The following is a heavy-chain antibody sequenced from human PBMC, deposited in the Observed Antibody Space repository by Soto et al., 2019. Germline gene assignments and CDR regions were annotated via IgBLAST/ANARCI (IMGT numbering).Heavy chain of an antibody. J-gene: IGHJ5*02. CDR2: IWYDGSNK. V-gene: IGHV3-33*01. Sequence: GGSLRLSCAASGFTFSSYGMHWVRQAPGKGLEWVAVIWYDGSNKYYADSVKGRFTISRDNSKNTLYLQMNSLRAEDTAVYYCARRGSGSYYDWFDPWGQGTLVTVSS. D-gene: IGHD3-10*01. CDR3: ARRGSGSYYDWFDP. CDR1: GFTFSSYG.